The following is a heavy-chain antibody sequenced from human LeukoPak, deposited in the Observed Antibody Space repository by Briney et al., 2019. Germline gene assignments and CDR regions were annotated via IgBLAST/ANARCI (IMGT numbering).Heavy chain of an antibody. CDR1: GGSFSGYY. D-gene: IGHD1/OR15-1a*01. J-gene: IGHJ4*02. CDR3: AREGRGPRTDY. CDR2: INHSGST. V-gene: IGHV4-34*01. Sequence: AETLSLTCAVYGGSFSGYYWSWIRQPPGKGLEWIGEINHSGSTNYNPSLKSRVTISVDTSKNQFSLKLSSVTAADTAVYYCAREGRGPRTDYWGQGTLVTVSS.